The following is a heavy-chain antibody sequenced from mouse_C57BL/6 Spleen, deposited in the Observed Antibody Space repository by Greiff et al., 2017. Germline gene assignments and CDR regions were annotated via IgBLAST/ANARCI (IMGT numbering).Heavy chain of an antibody. D-gene: IGHD2-1*01. V-gene: IGHV14-3*01. J-gene: IGHJ3*01. CDR3: VYGNSYDYSMAY. CDR2: IDPANGNT. Sequence: VQLQHSVAELVRPGASVTLSCTASGFNIKNTYIHWVKQRPEQGLEWIGNIDPANGNTKYDPKFKGKATITADTASTTAYLQISSLTSEDTAIYYCVYGNSYDYSMAYWGQGTLVTVSS. CDR1: GFNIKNTY.